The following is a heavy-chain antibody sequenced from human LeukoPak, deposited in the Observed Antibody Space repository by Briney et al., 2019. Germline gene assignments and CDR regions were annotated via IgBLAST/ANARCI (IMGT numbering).Heavy chain of an antibody. CDR3: ARARVIPASFDD. CDR2: IYHSGST. Sequence: SETLSLTCAVSGYSISSGYYWGWVRQPPGKGLEWIGSIYHSGSTYYNPSLRSRVTISLDTSKNQFSLKLSSVTAADTAVYFCARARVIPASFDDWGQGALVTVSS. J-gene: IGHJ4*02. D-gene: IGHD3-16*02. CDR1: GYSISSGYY. V-gene: IGHV4-38-2*01.